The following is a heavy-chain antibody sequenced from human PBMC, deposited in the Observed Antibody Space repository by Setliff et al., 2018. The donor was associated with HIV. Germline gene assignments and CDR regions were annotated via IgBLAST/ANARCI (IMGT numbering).Heavy chain of an antibody. V-gene: IGHV4-4*07. D-gene: IGHD3-10*01. CDR1: GGSLQGYY. CDR3: VRSIHGGGSEPFDT. Sequence: SETLSLTCSVSGGSLQGYYWSWIRQPAGKGLQWIGRIYYVGWSKYNPSLEDRVTMSVDTSNNQFSLSLSSVTAADTAVYYCVRSIHGGGSEPFDTWGQGILVTVSS. CDR2: IYYVGWS. J-gene: IGHJ5*02.